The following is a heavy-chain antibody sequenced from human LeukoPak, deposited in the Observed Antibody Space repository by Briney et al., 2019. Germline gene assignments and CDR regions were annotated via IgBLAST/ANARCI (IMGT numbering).Heavy chain of an antibody. CDR1: GYTFTGYY. CDR3: ARGGYYFDSSGSVDV. V-gene: IGHV1-2*02. J-gene: IGHJ6*04. CDR2: INTNSGGR. D-gene: IGHD3-22*01. Sequence: GASVKDSCMGTGYTFTGYYMHGLRQPAAREGEGMGWINTNSGGRNYAQKFRGRVTMTRDTSISTAYMELSRLRSDDAAVYYCARGGYYFDSSGSVDVWGKGTTVTVSS.